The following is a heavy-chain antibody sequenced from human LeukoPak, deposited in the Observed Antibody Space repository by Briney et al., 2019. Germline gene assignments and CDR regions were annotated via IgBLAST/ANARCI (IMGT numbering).Heavy chain of an antibody. CDR1: GFTFSSYE. Sequence: PGGSLRLSCAASGFTFSSYEMNWVRQAPGKGLEWIGSIYYSGSTYYNPSLKSRVTISVDTSKNQFSLKLSSVTAADTAVYYCARQPPVRGDKLPYYFDYWGQGTLVTVSS. CDR2: IYYSGST. V-gene: IGHV4-59*05. J-gene: IGHJ4*02. D-gene: IGHD3-10*01. CDR3: ARQPPVRGDKLPYYFDY.